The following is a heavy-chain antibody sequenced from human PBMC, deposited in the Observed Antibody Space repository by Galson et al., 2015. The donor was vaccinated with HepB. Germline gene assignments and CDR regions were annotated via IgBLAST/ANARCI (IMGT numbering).Heavy chain of an antibody. D-gene: IGHD6-13*01. CDR2: IEWDNKK. CDR1: GFSLNSREPR. J-gene: IGHJ5*02. Sequence: PALVKPTQTLTLTCTFSGFSLNSREPRVSWIRQPPGKALEWLARIEWDNKKFYSASLKTRLTISQDTSQNQVVLTLTNVDPVDTATYYCVRIGPAAVDSWGLGTLVTVSS. CDR3: VRIGPAAVDS. V-gene: IGHV2-70*04.